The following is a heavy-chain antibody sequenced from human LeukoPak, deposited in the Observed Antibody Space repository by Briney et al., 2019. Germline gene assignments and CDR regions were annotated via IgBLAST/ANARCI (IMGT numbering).Heavy chain of an antibody. CDR1: GFTFSAYE. CDR2: ISDRGSTI. CDR3: ARDSVIRGVIRESGSAFDI. D-gene: IGHD3-10*01. Sequence: PGGSLRLSCAASGFTFSAYEMNWVRQAPGKGLEWVSYISDRGSTIYYADSVKGRFTISRDNAKNSQYLQMNSLRAEDTAVYYCARDSVIRGVIRESGSAFDIWGQGTMVTVSS. J-gene: IGHJ3*02. V-gene: IGHV3-48*03.